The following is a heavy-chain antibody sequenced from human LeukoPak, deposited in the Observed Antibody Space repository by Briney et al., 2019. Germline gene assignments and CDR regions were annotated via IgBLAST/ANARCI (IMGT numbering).Heavy chain of an antibody. V-gene: IGHV3-30-3*01. D-gene: IGHD6-19*01. CDR3: ARAVAGLLGYFQH. J-gene: IGHJ1*01. CDR1: GFTFSSYA. CDR2: ISYDGSNK. Sequence: GGSLRLSCAASGFTFSSYAMHWVRQAPGKGLKWVAVISYDGSNKYYADSVKGRFTISRDNSKNTLYLQMNSLRAEDTAVYYCARAVAGLLGYFQHWGQGTLVTVSS.